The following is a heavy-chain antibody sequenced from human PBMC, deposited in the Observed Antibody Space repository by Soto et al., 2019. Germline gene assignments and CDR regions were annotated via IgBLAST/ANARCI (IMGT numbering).Heavy chain of an antibody. CDR2: ISGPSIYI. V-gene: IGHV3-21*01. CDR1: GFTFSGYS. J-gene: IGHJ6*01. CDR3: ARGFRNGFNV. D-gene: IGHD2-8*01. Sequence: EVQLVESGGGLVKPGGSLSLSFVASGFTFSGYSINWVRQAPGKGLEWVSYISGPSIYIYYADSVKGRFTISRDNAKSAVYLQMNSLRAEDTAVYYCARGFRNGFNVW.